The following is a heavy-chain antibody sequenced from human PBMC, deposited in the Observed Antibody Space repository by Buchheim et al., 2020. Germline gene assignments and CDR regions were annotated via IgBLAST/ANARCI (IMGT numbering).Heavy chain of an antibody. V-gene: IGHV3-21*01. CDR2: ISSSSSYI. Sequence: EVQLVESGGGLVKPGGSLRLSCAASGFTFSSYSMNWVRQAPGKGLEWVSSISSSSSYIYYADSVKGRFTISRDNDKNSLYLQMNSLRAEDTAVYYCARERWGSSSSAEYYYYGMDVWGQGTT. J-gene: IGHJ6*02. D-gene: IGHD6-6*01. CDR3: ARERWGSSSSAEYYYYGMDV. CDR1: GFTFSSYS.